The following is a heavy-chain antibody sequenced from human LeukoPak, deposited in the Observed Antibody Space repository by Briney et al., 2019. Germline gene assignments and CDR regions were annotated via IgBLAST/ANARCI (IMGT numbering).Heavy chain of an antibody. CDR2: ISGSGGST. CDR3: ASPVVVVATREVDY. D-gene: IGHD2-15*01. CDR1: GFTFSSYA. Sequence: GGSLRLSCAASGFTFSSYAMRWVRQAPGKGLEWVSAISGSGGSTYYADSGKGRFTISRDNSKNTLYLQMNSLRAEETAVYYCASPVVVVATREVDYWGQGTLVTVSS. V-gene: IGHV3-23*01. J-gene: IGHJ4*02.